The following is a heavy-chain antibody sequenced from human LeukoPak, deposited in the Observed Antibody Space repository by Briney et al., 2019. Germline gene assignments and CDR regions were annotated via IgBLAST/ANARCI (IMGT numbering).Heavy chain of an antibody. CDR1: VGSFSGYH. J-gene: IGHJ6*02. D-gene: IGHD3-3*01. CDR3: ARARGGVGSYYYYGMDV. CDR2: IDHSGIT. Sequence: PSETLSLTCAVYVGSFSGYHYNWIRQPPGMGLERIGEIDHSGITKYNPSLKSRATISVVTSKNQFSLRLSSVTVADTAVYYCARARGGVGSYYYYGMDVWGQGTTVTVSS. V-gene: IGHV4-34*01.